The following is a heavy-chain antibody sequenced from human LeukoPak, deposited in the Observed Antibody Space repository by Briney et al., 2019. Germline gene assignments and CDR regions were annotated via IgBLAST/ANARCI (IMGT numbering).Heavy chain of an antibody. J-gene: IGHJ4*02. CDR3: AKGXXQXXXRIXLYYFDY. CDR2: ISGSGGST. Sequence: PGGSLRLSCAASGFTFSSYAMSWVRQAPGKGLEWVSAISGSGGSTYYADSVKGRFTISRDNSKNTLYLQMNSLRAEDTAVYYCAKGXXQXXXRIXLYYFDYWGQGTLVTVSS. CDR1: GFTFSSYA. V-gene: IGHV3-23*01. D-gene: IGHD2-21*01.